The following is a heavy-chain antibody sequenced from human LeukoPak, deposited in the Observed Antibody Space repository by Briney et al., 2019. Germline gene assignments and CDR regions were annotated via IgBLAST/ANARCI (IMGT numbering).Heavy chain of an antibody. V-gene: IGHV1-8*01. D-gene: IGHD1-26*01. CDR1: VYTFTSYN. CDR2: MNPNSGNT. CDR3: ARGRGGSYYFDY. J-gene: IGHJ4*02. Sequence: ASLKVSCKASVYTFTSYNTNCGRQAPGQGRWWMGWMNPNSGNTGYAQKFQGRVTMTRNTSISTAYMELSSLRSEDTAVYYCARGRGGSYYFDYWGQGTLVTVSS.